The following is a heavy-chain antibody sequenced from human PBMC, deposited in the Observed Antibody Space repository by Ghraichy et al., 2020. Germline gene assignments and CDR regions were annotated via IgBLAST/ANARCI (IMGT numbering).Heavy chain of an antibody. CDR2: ISGSGGST. CDR3: AKPAMVRGVISPNWYFDL. J-gene: IGHJ2*01. V-gene: IGHV3-23*01. CDR1: GFTFSSYA. Sequence: GGSLRLSCAASGFTFSSYAMSWVRQAPGKGLEWVSAISGSGGSTYYADSVKGRFTISRDNSKNTLYLQMNSLRAEDTAVYYCAKPAMVRGVISPNWYFDLWGRGTLVTVSS. D-gene: IGHD3-10*01.